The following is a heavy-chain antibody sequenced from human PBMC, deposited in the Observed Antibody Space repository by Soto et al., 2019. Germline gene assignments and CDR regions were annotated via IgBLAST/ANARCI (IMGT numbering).Heavy chain of an antibody. J-gene: IGHJ4*02. V-gene: IGHV3-23*01. Sequence: GGSLRLSCAASGFTFSSYAMSWVRQAPGKGLEWVSAISGSGGSTYYADSVKGRFTISRDNSKNTLYLQMNSLRAEDTAVYYCAKDLYSGSFLPPLYFDYWGQGTLVTVSS. CDR1: GFTFSSYA. CDR2: ISGSGGST. CDR3: AKDLYSGSFLPPLYFDY. D-gene: IGHD1-26*01.